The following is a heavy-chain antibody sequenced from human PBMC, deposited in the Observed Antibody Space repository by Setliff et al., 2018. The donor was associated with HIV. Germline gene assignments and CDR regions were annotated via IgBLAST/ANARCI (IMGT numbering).Heavy chain of an antibody. J-gene: IGHJ6*03. D-gene: IGHD4-17*01. CDR1: VGTFSSYA. Sequence: SVKVSCKASVGTFSSYAISWVRQAPGQGLEWMGGIIPILGIANYAQKFQGRVTITADKPTSTAYMELSSLRSEDTAVYYCARSTVTTDYYYYMDVWGKGTTVTVSS. CDR2: IIPILGIA. V-gene: IGHV1-69*10. CDR3: ARSTVTTDYYYYMDV.